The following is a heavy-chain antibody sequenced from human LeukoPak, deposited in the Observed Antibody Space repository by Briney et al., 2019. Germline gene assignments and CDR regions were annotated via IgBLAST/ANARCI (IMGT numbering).Heavy chain of an antibody. Sequence: PGGSLRLSCAASGFTFSTYAMSWVRQAAGKGLEWVSLISGGGGGTYYADSVKGRFTISRDNSKNTLYLQMNSLRAEDTAVYYCASDYYSSSSLFWYYYYYMDVWGKGTTVTVSS. J-gene: IGHJ6*03. D-gene: IGHD6-6*01. CDR2: ISGGGGGT. CDR3: ASDYYSSSSLFWYYYYYMDV. CDR1: GFTFSTYA. V-gene: IGHV3-23*01.